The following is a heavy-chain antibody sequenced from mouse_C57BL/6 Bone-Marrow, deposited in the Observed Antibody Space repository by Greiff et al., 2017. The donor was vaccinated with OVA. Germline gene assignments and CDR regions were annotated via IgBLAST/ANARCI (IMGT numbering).Heavy chain of an antibody. J-gene: IGHJ1*03. CDR2: IYWDDDK. CDR1: GLSLSTSGMG. V-gene: IGHV8-12*01. Sequence: QVTLKESGPGILQSSQTLSLTCSFSGLSLSTSGMGVSWIRQPPGKGLVWLAHIYWDDDKRYNPFLKSRPTISKDTSSNQIFLKITSVDTADTDTYNCARSIYYYGRDWYFDVWGTGTTVTVSS. CDR3: ARSIYYYGRDWYFDV. D-gene: IGHD1-1*01.